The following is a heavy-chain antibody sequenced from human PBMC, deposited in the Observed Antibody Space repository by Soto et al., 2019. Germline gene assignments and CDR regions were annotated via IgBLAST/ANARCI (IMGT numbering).Heavy chain of an antibody. V-gene: IGHV3-9*01. CDR3: AKDGGDGSPPTPFDY. CDR1: GFTFDDYA. J-gene: IGHJ4*02. CDR2: ISWNSGSI. D-gene: IGHD3-16*01. Sequence: EVQLVESRGGLVQPGRSLRLSCAASGFTFDDYAMHWVRQAPGKGLEWVSGISWNSGSIGYADSVKGRFTISRDNAKNSLYLQMNSLRAEDTALYYCAKDGGDGSPPTPFDYWGQGTLVTVSS.